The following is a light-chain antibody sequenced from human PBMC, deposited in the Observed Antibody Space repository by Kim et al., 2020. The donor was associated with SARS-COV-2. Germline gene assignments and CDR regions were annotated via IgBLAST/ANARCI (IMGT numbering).Light chain of an antibody. V-gene: IGKV3-15*01. CDR1: QSVSSN. J-gene: IGKJ4*01. Sequence: ETVMTQSPATLSVSPGERATLSCRASQSVSSNLAWYQQKPGQAPRLLIYGASTRATGIPGRFSGSGSGTEFTLTISSLQSEAFAVYYCQQYSHSPLTFGGGTKVDIK. CDR3: QQYSHSPLT. CDR2: GAS.